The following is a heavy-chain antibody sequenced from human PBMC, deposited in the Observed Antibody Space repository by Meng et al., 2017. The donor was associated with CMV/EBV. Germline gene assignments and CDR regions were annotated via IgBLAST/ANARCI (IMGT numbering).Heavy chain of an antibody. V-gene: IGHV1-2*02. J-gene: IGHJ4*02. D-gene: IGHD6-6*01. CDR2: INPNSGGT. CDR3: ARDARIAARRGDY. Sequence: KASGYTFTGYYMHWVRQAPGQGLEWMGWINPNSGGTNYAQKFQGRVTMTRDTSISTAYMELSRLRSDDTAVYYCARDARIAARRGDYWGQGTPVTVSS. CDR1: GYTFTGYY.